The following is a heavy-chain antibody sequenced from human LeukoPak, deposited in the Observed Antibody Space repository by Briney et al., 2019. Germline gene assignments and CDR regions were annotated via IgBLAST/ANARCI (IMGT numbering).Heavy chain of an antibody. D-gene: IGHD6-13*01. CDR1: GGSFSGYY. J-gene: IGHJ4*02. V-gene: IGHV4-34*01. CDR3: ARGSRIAAAGTVIFDY. CDR2: INHSGST. Sequence: PSETLSLTCAVYGGSFSGYYWSWIRQPPGKGLEWIGEINHSGSTNYNPSLKSRVTISVDTSKNQFSLKLSSVTAADTAAYYCARGSRIAAAGTVIFDYWGQGTLVTVSS.